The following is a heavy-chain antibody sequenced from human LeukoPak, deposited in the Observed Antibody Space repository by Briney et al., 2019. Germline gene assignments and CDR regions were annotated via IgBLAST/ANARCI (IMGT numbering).Heavy chain of an antibody. CDR1: GFTFSSYA. Sequence: GGSLRLSCAASGFTFSSYAMSWVRQAPGKGLEWVSAISGSGGSTYYADSVKGRFTISRDNSKNTLYLQMNSLRAEDTAVYYRARISRWLDISPAYWGQGTLVTVSS. V-gene: IGHV3-23*01. D-gene: IGHD5-24*01. CDR3: ARISRWLDISPAY. J-gene: IGHJ4*02. CDR2: ISGSGGST.